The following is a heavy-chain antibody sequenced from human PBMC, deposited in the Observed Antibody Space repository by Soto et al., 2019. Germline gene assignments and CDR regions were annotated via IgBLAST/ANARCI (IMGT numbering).Heavy chain of an antibody. D-gene: IGHD2-15*01. V-gene: IGHV3-23*01. CDR1: GGFTFSSYA. J-gene: IGHJ4*02. CDR3: AKDSGIFSGVFDY. Sequence: PGGSLRLSCAASGGFTFSSYAMAWVRQAPGGGLEWVSTVSGSGDSAYYADSAKGRFTISRDNSQNTLYLQMNSLRAEDTAVYYCAKDSGIFSGVFDYWGQGTLVTVSS. CDR2: VSGSGDSA.